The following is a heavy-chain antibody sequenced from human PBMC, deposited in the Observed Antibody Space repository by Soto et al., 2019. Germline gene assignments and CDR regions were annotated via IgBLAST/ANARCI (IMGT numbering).Heavy chain of an antibody. J-gene: IGHJ4*02. D-gene: IGHD3-22*01. CDR2: ISSSSSTI. CDR1: GFTFSTYN. Sequence: QPGGSLRLSCAASGFTFSTYNMNWVRQAPGKGLEWVSYISSSSSTIYYADSVKGRFTISRDNAKNSLYLEMNSLRDEDTAVYYCARETLYYYDSSSYYPFDCWGQGTLVTVSS. V-gene: IGHV3-48*02. CDR3: ARETLYYYDSSSYYPFDC.